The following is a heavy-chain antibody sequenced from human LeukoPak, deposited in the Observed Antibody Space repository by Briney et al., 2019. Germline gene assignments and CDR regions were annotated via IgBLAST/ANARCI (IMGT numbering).Heavy chain of an antibody. CDR2: IYYTGNT. V-gene: IGHV4-39*01. CDR1: GGPIGSSSYY. CDR3: ARQTGSGLFILP. D-gene: IGHD3/OR15-3a*01. J-gene: IGHJ4*02. Sequence: PSETLSLTCTVSGGPIGSSSYYWGWIRQPPGMGLEWIGSIYYTGNTYYNASLKSQVSISIDTSKNQFSLKLTSVTAADTAVYYCARQTGSGLFILPGGQGTLVTVSS.